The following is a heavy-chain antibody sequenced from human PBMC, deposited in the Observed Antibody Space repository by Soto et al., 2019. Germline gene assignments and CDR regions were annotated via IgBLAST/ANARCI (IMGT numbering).Heavy chain of an antibody. Sequence: ASVKVSCKASGYTFTSYAMHWVRQAPGQRLEWMGWINAGNGNTKYSQKFQGRVTITRDTSASTAYMELSSLRSEDTAVYYCARGNTGYSSSWYLHYWGQGTLVTVSS. CDR3: ARGNTGYSSSWYLHY. CDR1: GYTFTSYA. CDR2: INAGNGNT. J-gene: IGHJ4*02. D-gene: IGHD6-13*01. V-gene: IGHV1-3*01.